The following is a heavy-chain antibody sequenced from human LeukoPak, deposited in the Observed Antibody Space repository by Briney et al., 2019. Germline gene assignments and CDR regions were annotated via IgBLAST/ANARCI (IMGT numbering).Heavy chain of an antibody. V-gene: IGHV4-59*01. D-gene: IGHD5-18*01. J-gene: IGHJ4*02. CDR2: VYYSGNT. Sequence: PSETLSLTCTVSGGSMGSYYWSWIRQPPGKRLEWIGYVYYSGNTNYNPSLKSRVTISVDTSKNQFSLKMRSVTAADTAVYYCARDRRDTSMVWDYWGQGTLVTVSS. CDR3: ARDRRDTSMVWDY. CDR1: GGSMGSYY.